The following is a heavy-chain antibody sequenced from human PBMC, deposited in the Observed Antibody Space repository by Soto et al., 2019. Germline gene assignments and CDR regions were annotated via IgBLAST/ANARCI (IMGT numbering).Heavy chain of an antibody. Sequence: TIKGLEWVAITSYDGSNKYHADSVKGRFTISRDNSKNTLSLQMNSLRAEDTAVYYCSREMGYCIRTSCPFAYWGQGNLV. J-gene: IGHJ4*02. CDR2: TSYDGSNK. V-gene: IGHV3-30-3*01. CDR3: SREMGYCIRTSCPFAY. D-gene: IGHD2-2*01.